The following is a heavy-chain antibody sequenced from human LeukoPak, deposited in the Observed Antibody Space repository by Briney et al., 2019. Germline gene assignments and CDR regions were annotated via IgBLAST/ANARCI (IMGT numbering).Heavy chain of an antibody. CDR1: GYSISSGYY. CDR2: IYTSGRT. V-gene: IGHV4-38-2*02. J-gene: IGHJ4*02. Sequence: PSETLSLTCTVSGYSISSGYYWGWIRQPPGKGLEWIGRIYTSGRTNYNPSLKSRLTISVDTSKNQFSLKLSSVTAADTAVYYCATTQWELHGGFDYWGQGNLVTVSS. CDR3: ATTQWELHGGFDY. D-gene: IGHD1-26*01.